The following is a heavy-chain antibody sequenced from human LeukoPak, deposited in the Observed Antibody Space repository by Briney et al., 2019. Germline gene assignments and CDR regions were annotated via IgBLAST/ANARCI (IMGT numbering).Heavy chain of an antibody. Sequence: SQTLSLTCTVSGDSISSGDYYWSWIRQPPGQGLECLGYIFYTGTAYYSPSLMSRVTISVDTSTNQFSLKLTSVTAADTAVYYCARDSAHGKYGLRGGGYFDYWSQGTLVTVSS. J-gene: IGHJ4*02. D-gene: IGHD3-10*01. V-gene: IGHV4-30-4*01. CDR3: ARDSAHGKYGLRGGGYFDY. CDR2: IFYTGTA. CDR1: GDSISSGDYY.